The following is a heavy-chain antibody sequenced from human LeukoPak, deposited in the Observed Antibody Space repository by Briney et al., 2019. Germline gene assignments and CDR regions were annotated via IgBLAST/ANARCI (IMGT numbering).Heavy chain of an antibody. Sequence: PSETLSLTCTVSGGSISSYYWNWIRQPPGKGLEWICYIYYSGNTNYNPSLKSRVTISVDTSKNQFSLKLSSVPAAATAVYYSAGRRAHAMDVWGQGTTVTVSS. CDR2: IYYSGNT. CDR3: AGRRAHAMDV. CDR1: GGSISSYY. J-gene: IGHJ6*02. V-gene: IGHV4-59*01.